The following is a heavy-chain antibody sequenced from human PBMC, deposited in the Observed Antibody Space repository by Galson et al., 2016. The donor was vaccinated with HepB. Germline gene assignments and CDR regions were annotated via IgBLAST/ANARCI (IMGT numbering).Heavy chain of an antibody. J-gene: IGHJ4*02. Sequence: SVKVSCKASGYISNNDYFHWVRQSPGQGLEWMGILPPSDGSPDYSQRFQGRVTMTRDTSTRTIYMELSRLRSEDTAVYYCAIGDYSYGPRFDFWGQGPLVTVSS. CDR2: LPPSDGSP. D-gene: IGHD5-18*01. CDR1: GYISNNDY. CDR3: AIGDYSYGPRFDF. V-gene: IGHV1-46*02.